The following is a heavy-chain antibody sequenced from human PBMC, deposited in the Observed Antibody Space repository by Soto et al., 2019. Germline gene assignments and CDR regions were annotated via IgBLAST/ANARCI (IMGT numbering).Heavy chain of an antibody. D-gene: IGHD5-12*01. CDR3: TRRHHVGVATADDFDY. V-gene: IGHV5-51*01. CDR1: GYSLASYW. CDR2: IYPGDSDT. Sequence: PVVSQTNWCTVAGYSLASYWIVLVRKMPGKGLEWMGIIYPGDSDTRYSPSFQGQVTISADKSISTAYLQWSSLKASDTAMYYCTRRHHVGVATADDFDYWGQGTPVHGSS. J-gene: IGHJ4*02.